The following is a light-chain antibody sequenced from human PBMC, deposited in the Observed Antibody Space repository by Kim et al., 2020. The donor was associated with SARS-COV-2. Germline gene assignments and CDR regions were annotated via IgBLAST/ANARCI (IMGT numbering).Light chain of an antibody. CDR2: RNN. J-gene: IGLJ3*02. CDR3: SAWDSSLSAWV. CDR1: NNNVGNQG. V-gene: IGLV10-54*01. Sequence: RQTATLTCTGNNNNVGNQGAAWLQQHQCHPPKLLSYRNNNRPSGISERLSASRSGNTASLTITGLQPEDEADYYCSAWDSSLSAWVFGGGTKLTVL.